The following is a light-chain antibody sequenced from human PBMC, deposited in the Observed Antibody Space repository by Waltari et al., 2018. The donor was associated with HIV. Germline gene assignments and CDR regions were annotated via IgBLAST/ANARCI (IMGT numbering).Light chain of an antibody. CDR3: SSYTSSSTNV. Sequence: HSALTQPASVSGSPGQSITIPCTGPSSNVGAYTYFSWYQQHPGKVPKLMIYDVSNRPSGVSNRFSGSKSGNTASLTISGLQAEDEADYYCSSYTSSSTNVFGTGTKVTVL. CDR2: DVS. J-gene: IGLJ1*01. V-gene: IGLV2-14*03. CDR1: SSNVGAYTY.